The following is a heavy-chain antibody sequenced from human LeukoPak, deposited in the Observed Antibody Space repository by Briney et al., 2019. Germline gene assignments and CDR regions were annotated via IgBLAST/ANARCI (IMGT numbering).Heavy chain of an antibody. CDR3: ARDREMYYYYGMDV. V-gene: IGHV3-33*01. CDR2: IWYDGSNK. CDR1: GFIFSSCG. D-gene: IGHD5-24*01. J-gene: IGHJ6*02. Sequence: TFLRICNEAAGFIFSSCGLHWVLQAPCKRLEWVAVIWYDGSNKYYADSVKGRFTISRDNSKDTLYVQMNSLRVEYMAVYYCARDREMYYYYGMDVWGQGTTVTVSS.